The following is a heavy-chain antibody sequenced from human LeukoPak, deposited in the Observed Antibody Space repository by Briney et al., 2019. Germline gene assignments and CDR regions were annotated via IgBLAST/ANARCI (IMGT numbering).Heavy chain of an antibody. CDR2: IVVGSGNT. J-gene: IGHJ3*02. CDR3: AAGYIGGAMVTNAFDI. V-gene: IGHV1-58*01. D-gene: IGHD5-18*01. CDR1: GSSFTNSA. Sequence: SVKVCCKASGSSFTNSAVQWVRQARGQGLEWIGWIVVGSGNTSYVQKFQERVTITRDMFTSRAYKELGSLRSEDTAVYYCAAGYIGGAMVTNAFDIWGQGTMVTVSS.